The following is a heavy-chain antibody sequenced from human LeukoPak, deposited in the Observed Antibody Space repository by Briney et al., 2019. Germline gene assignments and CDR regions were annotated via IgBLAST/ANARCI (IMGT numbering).Heavy chain of an antibody. D-gene: IGHD2-15*01. V-gene: IGHV3-23*01. CDR2: ISGSGGST. Sequence: PGGSLRLSCAASGFTFSSYAMSWVRQAPGKGLEWVSAISGSGGSTYYADSVKGRFTISRDNSKNTLYLQMNSLRAEDTAVYYCAKDRDTQGCGDYYYYGMDVWGQGTTVTVSS. CDR3: AKDRDTQGCGDYYYYGMDV. J-gene: IGHJ6*02. CDR1: GFTFSSYA.